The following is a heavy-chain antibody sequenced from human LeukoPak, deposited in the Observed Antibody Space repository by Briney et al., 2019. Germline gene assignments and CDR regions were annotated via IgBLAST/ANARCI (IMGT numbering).Heavy chain of an antibody. J-gene: IGHJ6*02. CDR1: GFTFSSYS. V-gene: IGHV3-21*01. CDR2: ISSSSSYI. D-gene: IGHD6-13*01. Sequence: PGGSLRLSCAASGFTFSSYSMNWVRQAPGKGLEWVSSISSSSSYIYYADSVKGRFTISRDNAKNSLYLQMNSLRAEDTAVYYCARDQGIAAAGYYYGMDVWGQGTTVTVSS. CDR3: ARDQGIAAAGYYYGMDV.